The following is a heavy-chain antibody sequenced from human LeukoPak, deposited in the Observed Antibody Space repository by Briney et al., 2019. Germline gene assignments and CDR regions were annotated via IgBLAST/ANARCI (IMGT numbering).Heavy chain of an antibody. CDR1: GGSISSGGYY. CDR3: ARDRPFPGT. V-gene: IGHV4-30-2*01. D-gene: IGHD6-13*01. J-gene: IGHJ5*02. CDR2: IYHSGST. Sequence: PSETLSLTCTVSGGSISSGGYYWSWIRQPPGKGLEWIGYIYHSGSTYYNPSLKSRVTISVDRSKNQFSLKLSSVTAADTAVYYCARDRPFPGTWGQGTLVTVS.